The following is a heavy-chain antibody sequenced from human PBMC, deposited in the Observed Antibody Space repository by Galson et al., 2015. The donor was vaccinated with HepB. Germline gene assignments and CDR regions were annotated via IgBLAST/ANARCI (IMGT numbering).Heavy chain of an antibody. J-gene: IGHJ4*02. CDR2: ISSSSSYI. D-gene: IGHD5-18*01. CDR1: GFTFSSYS. Sequence: SLRLSCAASGFTFSSYSMNWVRQAPGKGLEWVSSISSSSSYIYYADSVKGRFTISRDNAKNSLYLQMNSLRAEDTAVYYCARDGVQLWPAYFDYWGQGTLVTVSS. CDR3: ARDGVQLWPAYFDY. V-gene: IGHV3-21*01.